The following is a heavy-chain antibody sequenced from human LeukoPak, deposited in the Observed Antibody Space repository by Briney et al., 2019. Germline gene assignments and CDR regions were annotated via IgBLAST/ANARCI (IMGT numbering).Heavy chain of an antibody. V-gene: IGHV4-34*01. J-gene: IGHJ6*03. CDR2: IKHSGSS. D-gene: IGHD3-10*01. CDR1: GGSFRGYS. CDR3: GRVSPNYSGDSNTSVGRYYYMDV. Sequence: SETLSLTCAGNGGSFRGYSCTWTRQPPGKGLEWIGQIKHSGSSNHNPSLKSRVSIFVDTSKHQFSLELSSVTAADTAVYYCGRVSPNYSGDSNTSVGRYYYMDVWGKGTTVTVSS.